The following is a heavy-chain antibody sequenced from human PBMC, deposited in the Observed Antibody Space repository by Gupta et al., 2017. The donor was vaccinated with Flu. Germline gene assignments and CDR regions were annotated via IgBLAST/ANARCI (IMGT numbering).Heavy chain of an antibody. CDR2: INHSGSA. V-gene: IGHV4-34*08. CDR3: GARSGITGLLYDY. J-gene: IGHJ4*02. D-gene: IGHD2-15*01. CDR1: GGTFSGAF. Sequence: QVQLQQWGAGLLKPSETLSLTCDVYGGTFSGAFWSWLRQPPGKGLEWIGEINHSGSANYNPSLKSRVTMSGDTSKNQFFLRLTSVTAADTAVYYCGARSGITGLLYDYWGQGTLVTVSS.